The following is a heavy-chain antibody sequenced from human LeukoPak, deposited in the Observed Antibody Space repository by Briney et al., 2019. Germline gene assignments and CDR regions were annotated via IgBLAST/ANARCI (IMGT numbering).Heavy chain of an antibody. CDR3: AKDLERYDILTGYPGY. CDR2: ISGSGGSP. V-gene: IGHV3-23*01. CDR1: GFTFSSNG. J-gene: IGHJ4*02. Sequence: GGSLRLSCAASGFTFSSNGMSWVRQAPGRGLEWVSVISGSGGSPDYTDSVKGRFTISRDNSKNTLYLQMNSLRAEDTAVYYCAKDLERYDILTGYPGYWGQGTLVTVSS. D-gene: IGHD3-9*01.